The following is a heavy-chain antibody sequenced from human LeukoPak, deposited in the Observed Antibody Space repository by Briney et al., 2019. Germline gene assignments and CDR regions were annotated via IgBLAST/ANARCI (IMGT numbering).Heavy chain of an antibody. V-gene: IGHV4-39*01. CDR1: GGSISSSSYY. CDR3: ARGGYCSSTSCSNWFDP. Sequence: SETLSLTCTVSGGSISSSSYYWGWIRQPPGKGLEWIGSIYYSGSTYYNPSLKSRVTISVDTSKNQFSLELSSVTAADTAVYYCARGGYCSSTSCSNWFDPWGQGTLVTVSS. J-gene: IGHJ5*02. CDR2: IYYSGST. D-gene: IGHD2-2*01.